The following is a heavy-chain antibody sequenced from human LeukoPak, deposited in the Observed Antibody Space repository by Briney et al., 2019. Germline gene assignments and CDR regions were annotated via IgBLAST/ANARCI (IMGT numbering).Heavy chain of an antibody. CDR3: ARGSPNYYGSGSYYNFAFDI. V-gene: IGHV4-34*01. Sequence: SETLSLTCAVYGGSFSGYYWSWIRQPPGKGLEWIGEINHSGSTNYNPSLKSRVTISVDTSKNQFSLKLSSVTAADTAVYYCARGSPNYYGSGSYYNFAFDIWGQGTIVTVSS. CDR1: GGSFSGYY. J-gene: IGHJ3*02. D-gene: IGHD3-10*01. CDR2: INHSGST.